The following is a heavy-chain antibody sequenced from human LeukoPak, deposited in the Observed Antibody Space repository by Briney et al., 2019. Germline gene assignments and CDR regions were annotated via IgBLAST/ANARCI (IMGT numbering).Heavy chain of an antibody. CDR3: ARDYENHDY. V-gene: IGHV3-7*01. Sequence: GGSLRLSCAASGFTFGTYWMSWVRQAPGKGLEWVANIHQDGSEEYYVDSVKGRFTISRDNAKNSLYLHMNSLRAEDTAVYYCARDYENHDYWGQGTLVTVSS. D-gene: IGHD1-14*01. J-gene: IGHJ4*02. CDR1: GFTFGTYW. CDR2: IHQDGSEE.